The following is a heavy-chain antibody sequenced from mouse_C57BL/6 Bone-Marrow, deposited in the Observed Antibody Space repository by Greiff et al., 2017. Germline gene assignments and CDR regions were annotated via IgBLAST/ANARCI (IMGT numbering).Heavy chain of an antibody. CDR1: GYSITSGYD. Sequence: VQLQQSGPGMVKPSQSLSLTCTVTGYSITSGYDWHWIRHFPGNKLEWMGYISYSGSTNYNPSLKSRISITHDTSKNHFFLKLNSVTTEDTATYYCARGGYSNWYFDVWGTGTTVTVSS. D-gene: IGHD3-1*01. CDR3: ARGGYSNWYFDV. V-gene: IGHV3-1*01. CDR2: ISYSGST. J-gene: IGHJ1*03.